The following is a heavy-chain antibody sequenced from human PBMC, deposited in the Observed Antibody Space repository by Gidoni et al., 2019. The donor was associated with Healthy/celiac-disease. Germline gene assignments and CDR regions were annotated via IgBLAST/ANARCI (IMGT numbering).Heavy chain of an antibody. CDR1: GGTFSSYT. V-gene: IGHV1-69*02. CDR3: ARGVVVVVAATPGYFDY. CDR2: IIPILGIA. D-gene: IGHD2-15*01. J-gene: IGHJ4*02. Sequence: QVQLVQSGAEVKKPGSSVKVSCKASGGTFSSYTISWVRQAPGQGREWMGRIIPILGIANYAQKFQGRVTITADKSTSTAYMELSSLRSEDTAVYYCARGVVVVVAATPGYFDYWGQGTLVTVSS.